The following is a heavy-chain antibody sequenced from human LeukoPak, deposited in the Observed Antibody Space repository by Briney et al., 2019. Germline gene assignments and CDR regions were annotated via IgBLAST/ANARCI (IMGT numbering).Heavy chain of an antibody. CDR1: GYTFTSYD. D-gene: IGHD5-12*01. J-gene: IGHJ4*02. Sequence: ASVKVSCKASGYTFTSYDINWVRQATGQGLEWMGWMNPNRCNTGYVQKFQGRVTMTRNTSISTAYMELSSLRSEDTAVYYCARVLSGYDTPYMVEYWGQGTLVTVSS. CDR2: MNPNRCNT. CDR3: ARVLSGYDTPYMVEY. V-gene: IGHV1-8*01.